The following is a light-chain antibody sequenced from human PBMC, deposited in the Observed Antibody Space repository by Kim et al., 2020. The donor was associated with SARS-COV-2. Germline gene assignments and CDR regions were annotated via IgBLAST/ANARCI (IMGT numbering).Light chain of an antibody. CDR3: QQRGNWPLT. J-gene: IGKJ4*01. Sequence: STPGERATLSCRASQGVSSYLAWYQQKPGQAPRLLIYDASNRATGIPARFSGSGSGTDFTLTIGSLEPEDFAVYYCQQRGNWPLTFGGGTKVDIK. CDR1: QGVSSY. V-gene: IGKV3-11*01. CDR2: DAS.